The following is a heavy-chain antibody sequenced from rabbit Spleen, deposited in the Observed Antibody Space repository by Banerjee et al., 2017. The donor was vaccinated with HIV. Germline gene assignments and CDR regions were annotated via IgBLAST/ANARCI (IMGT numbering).Heavy chain of an antibody. D-gene: IGHD1-1*01. CDR3: ARDTSSSFSSYGMDL. V-gene: IGHV1S40*01. J-gene: IGHJ6*01. Sequence: QSLEESGGDLVKPGASLTLTCTASGVSFSTSNYMCWVRQAPGKGLEWIACVDTGSSGFTYFASWAKGRFTISKTSSTTVALQMTSLTAADTATYFCARDTSSSFSSYGMDLWGPGTLVTVS. CDR2: VDTGSSGFT. CDR1: GVSFSTSNY.